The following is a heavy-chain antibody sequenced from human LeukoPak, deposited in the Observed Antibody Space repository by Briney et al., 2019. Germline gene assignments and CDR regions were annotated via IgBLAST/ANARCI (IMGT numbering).Heavy chain of an antibody. Sequence: SGGSLRLSCAASGFTFSSYAMHWVRQAPGKGLEWVAVISYDGSNKYYADSVKGRFTISRDNSKNTLYLQMNSLRAEDTAVYYCARGAHNYYDSSGYCIDYWGQGTLVTVSS. CDR2: ISYDGSNK. J-gene: IGHJ4*02. V-gene: IGHV3-30*04. CDR1: GFTFSSYA. D-gene: IGHD3-22*01. CDR3: ARGAHNYYDSSGYCIDY.